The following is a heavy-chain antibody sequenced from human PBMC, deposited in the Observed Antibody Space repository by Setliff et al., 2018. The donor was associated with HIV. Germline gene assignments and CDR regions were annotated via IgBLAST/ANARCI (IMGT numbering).Heavy chain of an antibody. CDR3: ARVFDLQHLVISPDC. CDR2: INPNSGDT. Sequence: ASVKVSCKASGYTFTGYYMHWVRQATGQGLEWMGWINPNSGDTNYAQKFQARVTMTRDTSISTAYMELSSLRYDDTAVYYCARVFDLQHLVISPDCWGQGTLVTVSS. V-gene: IGHV1-2*02. J-gene: IGHJ4*02. CDR1: GYTFTGYY. D-gene: IGHD6-13*01.